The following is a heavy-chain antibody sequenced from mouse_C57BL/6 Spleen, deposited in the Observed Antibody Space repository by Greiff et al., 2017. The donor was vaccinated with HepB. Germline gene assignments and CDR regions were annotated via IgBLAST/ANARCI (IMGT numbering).Heavy chain of an antibody. CDR2: INPNNGGT. J-gene: IGHJ2*01. CDR1: GYTFTDYN. CDR3: ARPLMITTCFDY. Sequence: EVQLQQSGPELVKPGASVKMSCKASGYTFTDYNMHWVKQSHGKSLEWIGYINPNNGGTSYNQKFKGKATLTVNKSSSTAYMELRSLTSEDSAVYYCARPLMITTCFDYWGQGTTLTVSS. V-gene: IGHV1-22*01. D-gene: IGHD2-4*01.